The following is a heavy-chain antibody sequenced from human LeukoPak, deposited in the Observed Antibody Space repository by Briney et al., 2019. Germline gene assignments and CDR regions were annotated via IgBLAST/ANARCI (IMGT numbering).Heavy chain of an antibody. D-gene: IGHD1-26*01. J-gene: IGHJ6*02. CDR2: IYYNGNT. Sequence: PSETLSLTCTVSGGSISSYYWNWLRRPPGKGLEWIGYIYYNGNTNYSPSLKGRVTMSVDTSKNLFSLKVSSVTAADTAVYYCARGRSNYYGMDVWGQGTTVTVSS. V-gene: IGHV4-59*01. CDR3: ARGRSNYYGMDV. CDR1: GGSISSYY.